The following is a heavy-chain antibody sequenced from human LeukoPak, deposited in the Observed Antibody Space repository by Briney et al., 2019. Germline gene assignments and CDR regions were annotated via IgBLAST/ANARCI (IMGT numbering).Heavy chain of an antibody. D-gene: IGHD1-26*01. CDR1: GGSISSYY. Sequence: SETLSLTCTVSGGSISSYYWSWIRQPAGKGLEWIGRIYTSGSTYYNPSLKSRVTISVDTSKNQFSLKLSSVTAADTAVYYCARAARSIVGALYYYYYMDVWGKGTTVTVSS. J-gene: IGHJ6*03. V-gene: IGHV4-4*07. CDR2: IYTSGST. CDR3: ARAARSIVGALYYYYYMDV.